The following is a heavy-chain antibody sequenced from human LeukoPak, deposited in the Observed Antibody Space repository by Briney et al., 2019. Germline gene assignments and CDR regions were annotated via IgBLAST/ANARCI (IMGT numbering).Heavy chain of an antibody. CDR1: GFTFSSYS. D-gene: IGHD3-22*01. V-gene: IGHV3-20*04. CDR3: ARSSYYDSSGYYGDYFDY. CDR2: INWNGGST. Sequence: GGSLRLSCAASGFTFSSYSMNWVRQAPGKGLEWVSGINWNGGSTGYADSVKGRFTISRDNAKNSLYLQMNSLRAEDTALYYCARSSYYDSSGYYGDYFDYWGQGTLVTVSS. J-gene: IGHJ4*02.